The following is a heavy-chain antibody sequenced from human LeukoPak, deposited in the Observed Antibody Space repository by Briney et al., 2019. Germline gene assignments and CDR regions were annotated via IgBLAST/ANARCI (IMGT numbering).Heavy chain of an antibody. CDR2: ISAYNGNT. D-gene: IGHD6-13*01. J-gene: IGHJ4*02. CDR1: GYTFTSYG. CDR3: ARGVATAGAKSFDY. V-gene: IGHV1-18*01. Sequence: AASVKVSCKASGYTFTSYGISWVRQAPGQGLEWMGWISAYNGNTNYAQKLQGRVTMTTDTSTSTAYMELRSLRSDDTAVYYCARGVATAGAKSFDYWGQGTLVTVSS.